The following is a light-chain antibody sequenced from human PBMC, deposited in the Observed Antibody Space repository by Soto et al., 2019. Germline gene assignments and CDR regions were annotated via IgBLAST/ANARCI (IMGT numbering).Light chain of an antibody. CDR2: LGS. Sequence: DLVMTQSPLYLPVTPGEPASISCRSSQSLLHXDGYNYLDWYLQKPGQSPQLLIYLGSNRASGVPDRFSGSGSGTDFTLKISRVEAEDVGVYYCMQALQTPLFTFGPGTKVDLK. V-gene: IGKV2-28*01. CDR3: MQALQTPLFT. J-gene: IGKJ3*01. CDR1: QSLLHXDGYNY.